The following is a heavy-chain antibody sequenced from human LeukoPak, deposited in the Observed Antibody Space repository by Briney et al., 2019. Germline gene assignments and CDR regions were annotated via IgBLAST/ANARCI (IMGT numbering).Heavy chain of an antibody. V-gene: IGHV4-61*02. Sequence: SETLSLTCTVSGGSISSGSYYWSWIRQPAGKGLEWIGRIYTSGSTNYNPSLKSRVTISVDTSKNQFSLRLSSVTAADTAVYYCARVTGYMIEDYFDYWGQGTLVTVSS. D-gene: IGHD3-22*01. J-gene: IGHJ4*02. CDR3: ARVTGYMIEDYFDY. CDR2: IYTSGST. CDR1: GGSISSGSYY.